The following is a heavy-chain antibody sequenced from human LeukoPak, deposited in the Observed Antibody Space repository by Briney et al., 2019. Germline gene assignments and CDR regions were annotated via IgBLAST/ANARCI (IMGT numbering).Heavy chain of an antibody. D-gene: IGHD3-10*01. Sequence: SETLSLTCTVSGGSISSGDYYWSWIRQHPGKGLEWIGYIYYSGSTYYNPSLKSRVTISVDTSKNQFSLKLSSVTAADTAVYYCARAGYYGSGSYYNGIDYWGQGTLVTVSS. CDR3: ARAGYYGSGSYYNGIDY. CDR1: GGSISSGDYY. J-gene: IGHJ4*02. CDR2: IYYSGST. V-gene: IGHV4-31*03.